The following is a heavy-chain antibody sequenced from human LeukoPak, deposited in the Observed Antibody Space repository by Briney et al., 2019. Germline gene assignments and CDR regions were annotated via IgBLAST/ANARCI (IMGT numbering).Heavy chain of an antibody. V-gene: IGHV3-23*01. J-gene: IGHJ4*02. CDR2: ISGSGRST. Sequence: PGGSLRLSCAASGFTFSNYAMNWVRQAPGKGLEWVSGISGSGRSTYYADSVKGRFTISRDNSKNTLYLQMNSLRAEDTAVYYCAKATSIDYPSDSTFHYWGQGTLVTVSS. CDR1: GFTFSNYA. D-gene: IGHD4-11*01. CDR3: AKATSIDYPSDSTFHY.